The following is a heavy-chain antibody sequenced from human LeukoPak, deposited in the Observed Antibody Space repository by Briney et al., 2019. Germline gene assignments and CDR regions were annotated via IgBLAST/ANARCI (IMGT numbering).Heavy chain of an antibody. V-gene: IGHV2-5*02. D-gene: IGHD3-3*01. CDR2: IYWDDDK. J-gene: IGHJ5*02. CDR1: GFSLSTSGVG. CDR3: AHSISIFGVVIIVNWFDP. Sequence: SGPTLVNPTQTLTLTCTFSGFSLSTSGVGVGWIRQPPGEALEWLALIYWDDDKRYSPSLKSRLTITKDTSKNQVVLTMTNMDPVDTATYYCAHSISIFGVVIIVNWFDPWGQGTLVTVSS.